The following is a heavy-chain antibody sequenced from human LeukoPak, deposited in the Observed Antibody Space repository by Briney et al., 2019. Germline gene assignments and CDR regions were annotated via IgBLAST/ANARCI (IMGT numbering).Heavy chain of an antibody. CDR3: ARRPYSDTSGRLSDV. CDR2: INHSGST. Sequence: SETLSLTCAVYGGSFSGYYWSWIRQPPGKGLEWIGEINHSGSTNYNPSLKSRVTISVDTSKNQFSLKLSSVTAADTAVYYCARRPYSDTSGRLSDVWGQGTTVTVSS. D-gene: IGHD3-22*01. J-gene: IGHJ6*02. V-gene: IGHV4-34*01. CDR1: GGSFSGYY.